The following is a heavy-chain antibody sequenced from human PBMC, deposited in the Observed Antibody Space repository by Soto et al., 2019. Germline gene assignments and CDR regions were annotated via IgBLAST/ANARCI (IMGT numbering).Heavy chain of an antibody. J-gene: IGHJ5*02. CDR1: GYTFTGYY. CDR2: ISAYNGNT. CDR3: ARDVRDYGDVFDP. Sequence: GASVKVSCKASGYTFTGYYMHWVRQAPGQGLEWMGWISAYNGNTNYAQKLQGRVTMTTDTSTSTAYMELRSLRSDDTAVYYCARDVRDYGDVFDPWGQGTLVTVSS. V-gene: IGHV1-18*04. D-gene: IGHD4-17*01.